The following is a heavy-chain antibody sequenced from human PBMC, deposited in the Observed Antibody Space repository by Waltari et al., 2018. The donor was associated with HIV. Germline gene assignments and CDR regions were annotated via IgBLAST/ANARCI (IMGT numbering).Heavy chain of an antibody. CDR2: IRTKADRFAT. V-gene: IGHV3-73*01. Sequence: EVQLVQSGGDLVQPGGSLKVSCAASGFSFSGSDIPWVRQASGEGVEWIGRIRTKADRFATAYVASVKGRFIMSRDDSESKSYLQMSSLKIEDTAVYYCHRRGKLFRGVVDLDVWGQGTTVIVSS. CDR1: GFSFSGSD. CDR3: HRRGKLFRGVVDLDV. D-gene: IGHD3-10*01. J-gene: IGHJ6*02.